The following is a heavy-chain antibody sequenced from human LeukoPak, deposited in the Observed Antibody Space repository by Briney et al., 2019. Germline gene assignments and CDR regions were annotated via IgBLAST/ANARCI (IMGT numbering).Heavy chain of an antibody. Sequence: ASVKVSCKASGYTFTSYYMHWVRQAPGQGLEWMGIINPSGGSTSYAQKFQGRVTMTRDMSTSTVYMELSSLRSEDTAVYYCARENYGSGDYYYYMDVWGKGTTVTVSS. CDR2: INPSGGST. CDR3: ARENYGSGDYYYYMDV. CDR1: GYTFTSYY. D-gene: IGHD3-10*01. J-gene: IGHJ6*03. V-gene: IGHV1-46*01.